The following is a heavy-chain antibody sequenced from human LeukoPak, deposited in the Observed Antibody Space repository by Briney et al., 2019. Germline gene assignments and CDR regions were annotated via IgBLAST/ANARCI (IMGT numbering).Heavy chain of an antibody. CDR2: IIGIGDKT. CDR1: APTFSNSG. D-gene: IGHD3-16*01. J-gene: IGHJ4*02. V-gene: IGHV3-23*01. CDR3: AKMGGYFDY. Sequence: PGGSLTLSCVPSAPTFSNSGMSCVRLAPGKGLEWVSFIIGIGDKTYYADSVKGRFTISRDNSKNTLYLQMSSLRAEAKAVYYCAKMGGYFDYWGQGTLVTVSS.